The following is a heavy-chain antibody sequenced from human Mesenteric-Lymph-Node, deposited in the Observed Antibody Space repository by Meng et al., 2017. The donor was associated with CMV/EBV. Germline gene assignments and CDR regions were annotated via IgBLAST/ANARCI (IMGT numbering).Heavy chain of an antibody. CDR1: GVSVTSGAYH. V-gene: IGHV4-61*08. Sequence: QVPPQGAGPGLVEPLETLSLTCIVSGVSVTSGAYHWSWIRQSPGKGLEWIGYIYGTGITIYNPSLKSRVTILLETSKNQFSLKLNSVTTADTAVYYCAKSRSSTPGIVDDWGQGTLVTVSS. CDR2: IYGTGIT. CDR3: AKSRSSTPGIVDD. J-gene: IGHJ4*02. D-gene: IGHD2/OR15-2a*01.